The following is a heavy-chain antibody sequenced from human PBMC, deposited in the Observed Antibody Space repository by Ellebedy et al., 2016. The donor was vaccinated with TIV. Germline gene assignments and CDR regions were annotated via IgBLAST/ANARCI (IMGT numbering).Heavy chain of an antibody. D-gene: IGHD3-22*01. CDR1: GGTFSSYA. Sequence: SVKVSXXASGGTFSSYAISWVRPAPGQGLEWMGGIIPIFGTANYAQKFQGRVTITADESTSTAYMELSSLRSEDTAVYYCATDPGSLGQLGRIVVAGRAGVDVWGQGTTVTVSS. J-gene: IGHJ6*02. CDR2: IIPIFGTA. CDR3: ATDPGSLGQLGRIVVAGRAGVDV. V-gene: IGHV1-69*13.